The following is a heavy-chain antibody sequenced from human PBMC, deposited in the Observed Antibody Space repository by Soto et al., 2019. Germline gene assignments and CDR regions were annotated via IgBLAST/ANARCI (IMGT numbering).Heavy chain of an antibody. D-gene: IGHD1-1*01. J-gene: IGHJ4*02. V-gene: IGHV5-51*01. CDR2: IYPGDSDT. CDR3: AKDRPRRTSGYFFDY. CDR1: GYSFTSYW. Sequence: LGESLKISCKGSGYSFTSYWIGWVRQMPGKGLEWMGIIYPGDSDTRYSPSFQGQVTISADKSISTAYLQWSSLKASDTAMYYCAKDRPRRTSGYFFDYWGQGTPVTVSS.